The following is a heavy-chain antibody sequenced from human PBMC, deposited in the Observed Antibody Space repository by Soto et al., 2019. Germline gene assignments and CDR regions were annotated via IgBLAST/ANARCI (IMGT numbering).Heavy chain of an antibody. CDR2: IYYSGST. CDR1: GGSISSYY. CDR3: ARNFLGDWLSMGYFDY. V-gene: IGHV4-59*01. Sequence: SETLSLTCTVSGGSISSYYWSWIRQPPGKGLEWIGYIYYSGSTNYNPSLKSRVTISVDTSKNQFSLKLSSVTAADTAVYYCARNFLGDWLSMGYFDYWGQGTLVTVSS. J-gene: IGHJ4*02. D-gene: IGHD3-9*01.